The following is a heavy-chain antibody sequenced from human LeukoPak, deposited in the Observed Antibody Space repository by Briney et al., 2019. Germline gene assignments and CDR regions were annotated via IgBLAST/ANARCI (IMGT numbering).Heavy chain of an antibody. D-gene: IGHD4-23*01. Sequence: GGSLRLSCAASGFTFSSYTMNWVRQAPGKGPEWVSSVTSSSSYIYYADSVKGRFTISRDNARNSLYLQMNSLRAEDTALYYCARDGDTVLTRGYYYYMDVWGKGTTVTVSS. CDR3: ARDGDTVLTRGYYYYMDV. CDR1: GFTFSSYT. V-gene: IGHV3-21*01. CDR2: VTSSSSYI. J-gene: IGHJ6*03.